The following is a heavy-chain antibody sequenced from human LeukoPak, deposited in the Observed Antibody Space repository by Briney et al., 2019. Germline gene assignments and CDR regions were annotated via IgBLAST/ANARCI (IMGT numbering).Heavy chain of an antibody. CDR3: ASQGVVVPAAIGTQSHYYYYYGMDV. J-gene: IGHJ6*02. V-gene: IGHV3-9*01. CDR2: ISWNSGSI. D-gene: IGHD2-2*02. Sequence: GGSLRLSCAASGFTFDDYAMHWVRQAPGKGLEWVSGISWNSGSIGYADSVKGRFTISRDNAKNSLYLQMNSLRAEDTAVYYCASQGVVVPAAIGTQSHYYYYYGMDVWGQGTTVTVSS. CDR1: GFTFDDYA.